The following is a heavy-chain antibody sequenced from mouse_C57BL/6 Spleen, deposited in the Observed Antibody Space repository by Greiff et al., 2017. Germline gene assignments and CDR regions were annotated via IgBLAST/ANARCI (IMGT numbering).Heavy chain of an antibody. CDR3: TGRGAWFAY. V-gene: IGHV1-15*01. CDR1: GYTFTDYE. CDR2: IDPEPGGT. Sequence: QVHVKQSGAELVRPGASVTLSCKASGYTFTDYEMHWVKQTPVHGLEWIGAIDPEPGGTAYNQKFQGKAILTADKSSSTAYMALRRLTSEDSAVYYCTGRGAWFAYWGQGTLVTVAA. J-gene: IGHJ3*01.